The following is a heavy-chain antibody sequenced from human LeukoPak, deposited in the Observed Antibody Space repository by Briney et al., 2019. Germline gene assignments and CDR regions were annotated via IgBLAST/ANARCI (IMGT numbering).Heavy chain of an antibody. CDR1: GVSFSGYY. CDR2: INHSGST. Sequence: SETLSLTCAVYGVSFSGYYWSWLRQPPGKGLEWIGEINHSGSTNYNPSLKSRVTISVDTSKNQFSLKLSSVTAADTAVYYCARAAQLVRDFDYWGQGTLVTVSS. J-gene: IGHJ4*02. V-gene: IGHV4-34*01. CDR3: ARAAQLVRDFDY. D-gene: IGHD6-13*01.